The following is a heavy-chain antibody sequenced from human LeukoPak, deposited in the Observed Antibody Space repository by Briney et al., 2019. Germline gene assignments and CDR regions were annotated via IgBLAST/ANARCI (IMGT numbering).Heavy chain of an antibody. Sequence: HPGGSLRLSCAASGFTFSSYGMHWVRQAPGKGLEWVAVISYDGSNKYYADSVKGRFTISRDNSKNTLYLQMNSLRAEDTAVYYCARDRQWLVRYYFDYWGQGTLVTVSS. CDR3: ARDRQWLVRYYFDY. D-gene: IGHD6-19*01. J-gene: IGHJ4*02. CDR1: GFTFSSYG. CDR2: ISYDGSNK. V-gene: IGHV3-30*03.